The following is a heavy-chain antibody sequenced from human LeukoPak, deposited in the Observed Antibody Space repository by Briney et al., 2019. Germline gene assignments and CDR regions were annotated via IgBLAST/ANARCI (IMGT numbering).Heavy chain of an antibody. CDR3: ARLPRYGGNSNFVDY. V-gene: IGHV4-34*01. CDR2: INHSGST. D-gene: IGHD4-23*01. Sequence: SETLSLTCAVYGGSFSGYYWSWIRQPPGKGLEWIGEINHSGSTNHNPSLKSRVTISVDTSKNQFSLKLSSVTAADTAVYYCARLPRYGGNSNFVDYWGQGTLVTVSS. J-gene: IGHJ4*02. CDR1: GGSFSGYY.